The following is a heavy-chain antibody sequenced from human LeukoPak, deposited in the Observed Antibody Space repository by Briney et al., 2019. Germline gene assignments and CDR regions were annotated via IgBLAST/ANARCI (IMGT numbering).Heavy chain of an antibody. V-gene: IGHV3-30*02. J-gene: IGHJ4*02. CDR3: AKGGGYTYGYFIDY. CDR1: GFTFSYYG. D-gene: IGHD5-18*01. CDR2: IRYDGSNE. Sequence: PGGSLRLSCAASGFTFSYYGMHWVRQAPGMGLEWVSFIRYDGSNEYYSDSVKGRFTISRDNSKNTLYLQMHSLRAEDTALYYCAKGGGYTYGYFIDYWGQGSLVTVSS.